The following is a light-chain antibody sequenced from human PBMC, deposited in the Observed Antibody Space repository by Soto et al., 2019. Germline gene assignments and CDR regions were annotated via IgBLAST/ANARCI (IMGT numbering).Light chain of an antibody. CDR2: GAS. J-gene: IGKJ4*01. Sequence: EIMMTQSPATLSASPGERATLSCWASQSVSSNLAWYQQRPGQAPRLLIYGASTRAAGIPARFSGSGSGTVLPLTISGLQSEDSAVYYCQQYNDCHPELTFGGGTEVEIK. V-gene: IGKV3-15*01. CDR3: QQYNDCHPELT. CDR1: QSVSSN.